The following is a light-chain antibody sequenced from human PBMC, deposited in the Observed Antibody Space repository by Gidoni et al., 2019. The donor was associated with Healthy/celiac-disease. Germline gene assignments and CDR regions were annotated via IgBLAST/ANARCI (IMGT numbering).Light chain of an antibody. J-gene: IGLJ3*02. CDR2: GNS. CDR1: RSNIGAGYD. Sequence: TISWTGSRSNIGAGYDVHWYQERPGTAPKLHIYGNSNRPSGVPDRYSGSKSGTSASLAITGIQAEDEADYYCQSYDSSLSAEVCGGGTKLTVL. CDR3: QSYDSSLSAEV. V-gene: IGLV1-40*01.